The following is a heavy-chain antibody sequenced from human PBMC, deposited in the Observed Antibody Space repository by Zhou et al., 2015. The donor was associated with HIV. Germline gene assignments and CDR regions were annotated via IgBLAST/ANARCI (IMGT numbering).Heavy chain of an antibody. CDR2: IIPIFGTA. CDR1: GGTFSSYA. V-gene: IGHV1-69*01. CDR3: ATGRDIVVVPAAIRRYYMDV. D-gene: IGHD2-2*01. Sequence: QVQLVQSGAEVKKPGSSVKVSCKASGGTFSSYAISWVRQAPGQGLEWMGGIIPIFGTANYAQKFQGRVTITADESTSTAYMELSSLRSEDTAVYYCATGRDIVVVPAAIRRYYMDVWGKGTTVTVSS. J-gene: IGHJ6*03.